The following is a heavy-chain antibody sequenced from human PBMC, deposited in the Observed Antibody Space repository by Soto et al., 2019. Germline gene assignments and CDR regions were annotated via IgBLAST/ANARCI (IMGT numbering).Heavy chain of an antibody. Sequence: EVQLLESGGGLIQPGGSLRLSCATFGISFSNYAMSWVRQAPGKGLEWVSGFGVDYVTYYADSVRGRFTISRDNSKNTLYLQMNSLRAKDTALYYCAKAKGSFDHTGPDQWGQGTLVTVSS. V-gene: IGHV3-23*01. CDR2: FGVDYVT. CDR3: AKAKGSFDHTGPDQ. D-gene: IGHD2-8*02. CDR1: GISFSNYA. J-gene: IGHJ4*02.